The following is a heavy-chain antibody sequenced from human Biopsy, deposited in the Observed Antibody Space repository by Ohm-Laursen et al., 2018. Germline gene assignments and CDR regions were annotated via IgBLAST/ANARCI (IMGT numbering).Heavy chain of an antibody. CDR3: TRVRTFGGVIGGYYFDS. D-gene: IGHD3-16*02. V-gene: IGHV4-61*01. CDR1: GDSLTSGPEN. J-gene: IGHJ4*02. CDR2: IYSGGNT. Sequence: TLSLTCSVSGDSLTSGPENWSWIRQSPGQGLEYIGFIYSGGNTNYSPSLKNRVTMSVDTSKNQFSLQVNSVTAADTAVYYCTRVRTFGGVIGGYYFDSWGQGILVTVSS.